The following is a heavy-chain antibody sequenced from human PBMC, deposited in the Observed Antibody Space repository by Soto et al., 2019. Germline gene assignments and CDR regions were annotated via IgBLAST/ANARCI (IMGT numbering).Heavy chain of an antibody. J-gene: IGHJ3*02. D-gene: IGHD3-3*01. V-gene: IGHV4-38-2*01. CDR3: ARRNSFGVVIGEDPFDI. CDR2: IYHSGST. Sequence: SETLSLTCAVSGYSISSGYYWGWIRQPPGKGLEWIGSIYHSGSTYYNPSLKSRVTISVDTSKNQFSLKLSSVTAADTAVYYCARRNSFGVVIGEDPFDIWGQGTMVTVSS. CDR1: GYSISSGYY.